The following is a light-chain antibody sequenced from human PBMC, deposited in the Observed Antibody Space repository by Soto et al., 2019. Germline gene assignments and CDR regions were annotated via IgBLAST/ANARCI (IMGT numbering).Light chain of an antibody. CDR2: DAS. Sequence: EIVLTQSPATLSLSPVERATLSCRASQSVSTYLACYQQEPGQAPRLLIYDASNRATGIPARFSGSGSGTDFTLTISSLEPEDFAVFYCQQRSNWPPFTFGGGTKVDI. CDR3: QQRSNWPPFT. CDR1: QSVSTY. J-gene: IGKJ4*01. V-gene: IGKV3-11*01.